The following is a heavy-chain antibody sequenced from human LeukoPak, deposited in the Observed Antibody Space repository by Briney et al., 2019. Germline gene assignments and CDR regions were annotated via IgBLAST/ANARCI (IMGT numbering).Heavy chain of an antibody. V-gene: IGHV3-23*01. CDR3: AKLYGSGSYLDY. CDR2: ISGNGGST. D-gene: IGHD3-10*01. CDR1: GFTFSSYA. Sequence: PGGSLRLSCAASGFTFSSYAMSWVRQASGNGLEWVSGISGNGGSTYNADSVKGRFAISRDNSKNTLYLQMNSLRAEDTAVYYCAKLYGSGSYLDYWGQGTLVTVSS. J-gene: IGHJ4*02.